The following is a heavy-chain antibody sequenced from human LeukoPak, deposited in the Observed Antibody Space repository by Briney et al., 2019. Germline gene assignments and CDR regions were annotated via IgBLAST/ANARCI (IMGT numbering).Heavy chain of an antibody. CDR1: GYTFTSYG. D-gene: IGHD1-26*01. CDR2: ISAYNGNT. CDR3: ARDAFRQSGSSPFDY. Sequence: GASVKVSCTASGYTFTSYGISWVRQAPGQGLEWMGWISAYNGNTNYAQKLQGRVTMTTDTSTSTAYMELRSLRSDDTAVYYCARDAFRQSGSSPFDYWGQGTLVTVSS. J-gene: IGHJ4*02. V-gene: IGHV1-18*01.